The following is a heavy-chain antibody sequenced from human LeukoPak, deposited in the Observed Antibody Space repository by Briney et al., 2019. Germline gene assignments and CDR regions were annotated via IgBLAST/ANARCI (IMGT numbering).Heavy chain of an antibody. Sequence: SETLPLTCTVSGDSISSSSYYWGWIRQPPGKGLEWIGSVHHSESTYYTPSLKSRVTISVDTSKNQFSLKLSSVTAADTAVYQCARLYYYGSGSYLSGFDIWGQGTMATVSS. D-gene: IGHD3-10*01. CDR3: ARLYYYGSGSYLSGFDI. CDR2: VHHSEST. J-gene: IGHJ3*02. CDR1: GDSISSSSYY. V-gene: IGHV4-39*01.